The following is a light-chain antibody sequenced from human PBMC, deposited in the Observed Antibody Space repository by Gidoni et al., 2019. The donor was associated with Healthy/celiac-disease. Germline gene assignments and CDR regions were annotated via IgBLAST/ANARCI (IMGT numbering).Light chain of an antibody. V-gene: IGKV1-39*01. CDR3: QQSYSTPRT. J-gene: IGKJ1*01. Sequence: DIQMTQSPSSLSASVGDRVTITGRASQSINSYLNWYQQKPGTAPKLLIYAASSLQSEVPSRFSGSGSGTDFTLTISSLQPEDFATYYCQQSYSTPRTFGQGTKVEIK. CDR1: QSINSY. CDR2: AAS.